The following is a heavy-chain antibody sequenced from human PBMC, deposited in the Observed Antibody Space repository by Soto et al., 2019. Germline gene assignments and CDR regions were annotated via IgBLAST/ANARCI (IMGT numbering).Heavy chain of an antibody. CDR2: IYYSGST. J-gene: IGHJ5*02. CDR3: ARAGGSPGWFGP. V-gene: IGHV4-59*01. D-gene: IGHD3-10*01. Sequence: SETLSLTCTVSGGSISSYYWSWIRQPPGKGLEWIGYIYYSGSTNYNPSLKSRVTISVDTSKNQFSLKLSSVTAADTAVYYCARAGGSPGWFGPWGQGTLVTVSS. CDR1: GGSISSYY.